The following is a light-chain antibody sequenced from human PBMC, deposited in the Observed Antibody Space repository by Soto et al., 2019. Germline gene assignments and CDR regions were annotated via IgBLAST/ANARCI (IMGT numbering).Light chain of an antibody. CDR2: DAS. CDR1: QSVSGSY. CDR3: QQYATRPWT. V-gene: IGKV3-20*01. J-gene: IGKJ1*01. Sequence: EIVLTQSPGTLSLSPRERATLSCRARQSVSGSYLAWYQQKPGQSPRLLIYDASSRATGIPDRFSGSGSGTDFTLTISRLEPEDFAVYYCQQYATRPWTFGQGTKVESK.